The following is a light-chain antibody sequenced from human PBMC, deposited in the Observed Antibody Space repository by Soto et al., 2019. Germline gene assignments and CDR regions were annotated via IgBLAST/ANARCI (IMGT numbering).Light chain of an antibody. J-gene: IGLJ1*01. CDR2: EVN. CDR3: SSYTTGATYV. CDR1: SSDVGAYNY. V-gene: IGLV2-14*01. Sequence: QSALPQPDSVSGSPGQSITISCTGTSSDVGAYNYVSWYQQYPGKAPKIMIYEVNNRPSGESNRFSGSKSGNTAPLTISVLQSEDEADYYCSSYTTGATYVFGSGTKVTVL.